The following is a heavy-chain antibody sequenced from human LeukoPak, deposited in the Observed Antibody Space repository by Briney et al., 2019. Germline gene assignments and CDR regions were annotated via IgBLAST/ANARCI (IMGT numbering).Heavy chain of an antibody. V-gene: IGHV3-23*01. J-gene: IGHJ4*02. CDR3: AKGSRGYTNYSFDY. D-gene: IGHD2-2*02. CDR1: GFSFSGYA. CDR2: ISGSGAST. Sequence: PGGSLRLSCTASGFSFSGYAMIWVRQAPGKGLELVSTISGSGASTFYADSVRGRFITSKDIPSNIVYLQMNSLRAEDTAVYYCAKGSRGYTNYSFDYWGQGTLVTVSS.